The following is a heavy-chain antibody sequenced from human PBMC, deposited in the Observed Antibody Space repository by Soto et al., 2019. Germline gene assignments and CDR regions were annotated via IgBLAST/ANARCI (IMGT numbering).Heavy chain of an antibody. CDR1: GGTFSSYA. J-gene: IGHJ6*02. CDR2: IIPIFGTA. D-gene: IGHD3-22*01. V-gene: IGHV1-69*13. CDR3: ASNDFTYYYDSSGPKGLDYYYGMDV. Sequence: SVKVSCKASGGTFSSYAISWVRQAPGQGLEWMGGIIPIFGTANYAQKFQGRVTITADESTSTAYMELSSLRSEDTAVYYCASNDFTYYYDSSGPKGLDYYYGMDVWGQGTTVTVSS.